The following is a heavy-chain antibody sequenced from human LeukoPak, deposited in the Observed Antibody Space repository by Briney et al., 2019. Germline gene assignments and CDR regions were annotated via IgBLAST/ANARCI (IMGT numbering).Heavy chain of an antibody. Sequence: GESLKISXKGSGYTFSSSWIGWVRQMPGKGLEWMGIIYPGDSDTIYSPSFQGQVTISADKSINTAYLQWSSLKATDTGMYFCARQYGRPYDYWGQGTLVTVSS. CDR3: ARQYGRPYDY. D-gene: IGHD4-17*01. V-gene: IGHV5-51*01. J-gene: IGHJ4*02. CDR2: IYPGDSDT. CDR1: GYTFSSSW.